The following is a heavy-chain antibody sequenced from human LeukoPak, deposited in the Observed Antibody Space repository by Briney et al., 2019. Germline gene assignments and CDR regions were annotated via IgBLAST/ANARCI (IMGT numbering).Heavy chain of an antibody. J-gene: IGHJ5*02. CDR1: GGSFSGYY. D-gene: IGHD2-15*01. V-gene: IGHV4-34*01. Sequence: SETLSLTCAVYGGSFSGYYWSWIRQPPGKGLEWIGEINHSGGTNYNPSLKSRVTISVDTSKNQFSLKLSSVTAADTAVYYCATLEATPDWFDPWGQGTLVTVSS. CDR2: INHSGGT. CDR3: ATLEATPDWFDP.